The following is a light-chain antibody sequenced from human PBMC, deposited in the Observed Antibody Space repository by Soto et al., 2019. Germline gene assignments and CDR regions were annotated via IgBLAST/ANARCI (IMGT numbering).Light chain of an antibody. CDR3: SSYTTSNTRQIV. Sequence: QSVLTQPASVSGSPGQSITISCTCTSSDVGGYNYVSWYQHHPGKAPKLLIYDVSNRPSGVSNRFSGSKSDNTASLTISGLQPEDEADYYGSSYTTSNTRQIVFGTGTKVTVL. J-gene: IGLJ1*01. CDR2: DVS. CDR1: SSDVGGYNY. V-gene: IGLV2-14*03.